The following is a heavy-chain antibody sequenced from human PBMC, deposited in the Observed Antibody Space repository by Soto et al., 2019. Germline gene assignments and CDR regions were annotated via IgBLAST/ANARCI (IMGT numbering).Heavy chain of an antibody. V-gene: IGHV5-51*01. D-gene: IGHD2-15*01. J-gene: IGHJ6*01. CDR1: GYSFTSYW. CDR3: ARQARGWTAYCYHYGIGV. Sequence: GESLKISCMGSGYSFTSYWIVWVRQMPGKGLEWMGIIYPGYSDTRYSPSFLGQGTFSADKSMSTAYLQWSSLKASDTAMYSCARQARGWTAYCYHYGIGVWEQETTGTVSS. CDR2: IYPGYSDT.